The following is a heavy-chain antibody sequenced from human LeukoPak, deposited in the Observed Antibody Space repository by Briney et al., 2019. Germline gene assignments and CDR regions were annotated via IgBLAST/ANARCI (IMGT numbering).Heavy chain of an antibody. CDR2: INHSGST. V-gene: IGHV4-34*01. Sequence: SETLSLTCAVYGGSFSGYYWSWIRQPPGKGLEWIGEINHSGSTNYNPSLKSRVTISVDTSKNQFSLKLSSVTAADTAVYYCARGRAYYDSSGYYYRGSPVARVYLQHWGQGTLVTVSS. D-gene: IGHD3-22*01. CDR1: GGSFSGYY. CDR3: ARGRAYYDSSGYYYRGSPVARVYLQH. J-gene: IGHJ1*01.